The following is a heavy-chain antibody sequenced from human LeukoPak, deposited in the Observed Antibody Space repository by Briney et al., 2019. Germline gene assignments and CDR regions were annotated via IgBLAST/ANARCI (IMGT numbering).Heavy chain of an antibody. D-gene: IGHD3-22*01. Sequence: PGGSLRLSCAASGFTFSNHAMSWVRQAPGKGLEWVSVISGSGPTTFYADSVKGRFTISRDNSKNTLYLQMNGLRPEDTALYYCAKVPPGYDNSGPIDYWGQGTLVTVCS. J-gene: IGHJ4*02. CDR1: GFTFSNHA. V-gene: IGHV3-23*01. CDR3: AKVPPGYDNSGPIDY. CDR2: ISGSGPTT.